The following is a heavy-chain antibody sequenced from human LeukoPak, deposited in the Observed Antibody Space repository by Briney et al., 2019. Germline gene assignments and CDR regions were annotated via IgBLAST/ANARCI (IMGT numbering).Heavy chain of an antibody. CDR1: GFTFSSYS. J-gene: IGHJ4*02. CDR3: ARDAGDYDFWSGYYPFDY. Sequence: PGGSLRLSCAASGFTFSSYSMNWVRQAPGKGLEWVSYISSSSSTIYYADSVKGRLTISRDNAKNSLYLQMNSLRAEDTAVYYCARDAGDYDFWSGYYPFDYWGQGTLVTVSS. CDR2: ISSSSSTI. D-gene: IGHD3-3*01. V-gene: IGHV3-48*01.